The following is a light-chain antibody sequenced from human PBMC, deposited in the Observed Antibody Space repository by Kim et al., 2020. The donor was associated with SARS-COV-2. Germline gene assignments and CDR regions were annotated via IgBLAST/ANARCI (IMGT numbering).Light chain of an antibody. V-gene: IGKV1-33*01. J-gene: IGKJ5*01. CDR2: DAS. CDR1: QDVSIY. CDR3: QHYGEHPIT. Sequence: DIQMTQSPSSLSVSVGDRVTITCQASQDVSIYLNWYRQKPGKAPELLIYDASNLETGVPSRFSGSGSGTDFSFTISSLQPEDIATYYCQHYGEHPITFGQGTRLEIK.